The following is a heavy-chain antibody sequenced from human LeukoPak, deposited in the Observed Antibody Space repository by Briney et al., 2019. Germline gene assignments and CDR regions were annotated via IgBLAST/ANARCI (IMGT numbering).Heavy chain of an antibody. D-gene: IGHD6-13*01. Sequence: KTSETLSLTCTVSGDSISSGGDYWSWIRQPPGKGREWIGYIYYSGSTNYNPSLKSRVTISVDTSKNQFSLKLSSVTAADTAVYYCARHRPGGQAAAGFVLYYFDYWGQGTLVTVSS. CDR1: GDSISSGGDY. CDR2: IYYSGST. CDR3: ARHRPGGQAAAGFVLYYFDY. J-gene: IGHJ4*02. V-gene: IGHV4-61*08.